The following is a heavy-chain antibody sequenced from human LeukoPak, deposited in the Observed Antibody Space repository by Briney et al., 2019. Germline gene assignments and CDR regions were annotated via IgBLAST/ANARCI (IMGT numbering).Heavy chain of an antibody. J-gene: IGHJ1*01. CDR3: ARYDYGEQEPEYFQH. V-gene: IGHV4-34*01. CDR1: GGSFSGYY. CDR2: INHSGST. Sequence: SETLSLTCAVYGGSFSGYYWSWIRQPPGKGLEWIGEINHSGSTNYNPSLKSRVTISVDTSKNQFSLKLSSVTAADTAVYYCARYDYGEQEPEYFQHWGQGTLVTVST. D-gene: IGHD4-17*01.